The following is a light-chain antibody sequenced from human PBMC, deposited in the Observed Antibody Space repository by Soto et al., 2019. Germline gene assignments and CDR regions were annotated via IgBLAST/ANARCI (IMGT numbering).Light chain of an antibody. J-gene: IGLJ2*01. CDR3: SSYAGTDNFVV. CDR2: EVS. CDR1: SSDVGGYNY. Sequence: QSALTQAPSASGSPGQSVTISCTGTSSDVGGYNYVSWYQQHPGSAPKLIIYEVSKRPSGVPNRFSGSKSGNTASLTVSGLQPEDEADYYCSSYAGTDNFVVFGGGTKLTVL. V-gene: IGLV2-8*01.